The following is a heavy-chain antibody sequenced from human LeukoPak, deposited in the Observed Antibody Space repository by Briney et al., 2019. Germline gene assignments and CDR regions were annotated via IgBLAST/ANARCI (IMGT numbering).Heavy chain of an antibody. CDR3: ANEGSGWSVDY. CDR1: GFTFSNYA. V-gene: IGHV3-23*01. J-gene: IGHJ4*02. D-gene: IGHD6-19*01. CDR2: ISTSGGST. Sequence: GGSLRLSCAASGFTFSNYAMSWVRQAPGKGLEWVSTISTSGGSTYYAGSVPGRFTISRDNSKNTLYLQMNSLRAEDTAVYYCANEGSGWSVDYWGQGTLVTVSS.